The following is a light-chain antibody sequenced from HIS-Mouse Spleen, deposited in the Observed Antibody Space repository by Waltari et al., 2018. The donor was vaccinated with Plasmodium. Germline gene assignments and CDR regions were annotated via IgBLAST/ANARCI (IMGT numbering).Light chain of an antibody. CDR2: GAS. CDR1: QSVTSN. CDR3: QQYNNWPRGT. V-gene: IGKV3-15*01. Sequence: EIVMTQSPAPLSVSPGERATLYCRASQSVTSNLAWYQQKPGQAPRLLIYGASPRATGIPARFSGSGSGTEFTLTISSMQSEDFAVYYCQQYNNWPRGTFGQGTKVEIK. J-gene: IGKJ1*01.